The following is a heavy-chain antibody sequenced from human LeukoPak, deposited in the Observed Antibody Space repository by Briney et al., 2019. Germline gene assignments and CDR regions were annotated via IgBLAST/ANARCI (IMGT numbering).Heavy chain of an antibody. CDR1: GGTFSSYA. CDR2: IIPIFGTA. D-gene: IGHD6-6*01. V-gene: IGHV1-69*06. J-gene: IGHJ6*03. Sequence: ASVKVSCKASGGTFSSYAISWVRQAPGQGIEWMGGIIPIFGTANYAQKFQGRVTITADKSTSTAYMELSSLRSEDTAVYYCARVSSPRSSSRDYYYYYYMDVWGKGTTVTVSS. CDR3: ARVSSPRSSSRDYYYYYYMDV.